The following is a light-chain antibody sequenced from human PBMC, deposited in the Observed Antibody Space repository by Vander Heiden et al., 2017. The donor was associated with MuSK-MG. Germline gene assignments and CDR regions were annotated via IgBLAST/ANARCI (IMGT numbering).Light chain of an antibody. Sequence: EIVMTQSPATLSVSPGERATLSCRASQSVSSNLAWYQQKPGQAPRLLIYGASTRATGIPARFSGSGSGTEFTLTISSLQSEDFAVYYCQQGNNSPPLTFGGGTKVEIK. CDR1: QSVSSN. CDR2: GAS. V-gene: IGKV3D-15*01. J-gene: IGKJ4*01. CDR3: QQGNNSPPLT.